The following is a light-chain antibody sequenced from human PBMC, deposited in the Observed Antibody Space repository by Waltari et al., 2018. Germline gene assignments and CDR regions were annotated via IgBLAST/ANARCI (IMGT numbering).Light chain of an antibody. J-gene: IGLJ2*01. V-gene: IGLV1-44*01. CDR1: WSNIGTTV. CDR2: SNN. CDR3: SAWDDSLNGHVI. Sequence: QSLLTQPPSAAGTPGKTVTISCSGRWSNIGTTVIRWYQQLPGTAPNILIHSNNQRPSGVPDRFSCSKSGTSASLAISGLQSADEADYYCSAWDDSLNGHVIVGGGTKLTVL.